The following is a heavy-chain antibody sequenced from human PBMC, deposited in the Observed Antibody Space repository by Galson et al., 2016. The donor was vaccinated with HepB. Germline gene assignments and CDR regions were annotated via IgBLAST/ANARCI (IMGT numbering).Heavy chain of an antibody. Sequence: SLRLSCAASGFTFSNYATAWVRLPPGKGLEWVSTIRGGGDATYYADSVKGRFTISRDNSRSTLYLPLSSLRAEDTALYYCARGHGDYFPANYFNYWGQGTLVTVSS. CDR2: IRGGGDAT. CDR3: ARGHGDYFPANYFNY. V-gene: IGHV3-23*01. D-gene: IGHD4-17*01. CDR1: GFTFSNYA. J-gene: IGHJ4*02.